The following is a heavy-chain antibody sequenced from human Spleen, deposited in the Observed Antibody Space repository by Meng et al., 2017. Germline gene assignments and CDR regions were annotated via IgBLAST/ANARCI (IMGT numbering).Heavy chain of an antibody. CDR1: GGSISSGTYY. J-gene: IGHJ4*02. CDR2: IYTSGST. V-gene: IGHV4-61*09. CDR3: ASSNGSEGTWLLPLYF. Sequence: SETLSLTCAVSGGSISSGTYYWSWIRQPAGKGLEWIGHIYTSGSTNYNPSLKSRVTISVDTSENQFSLKLTSVTAADTAVYYCASSNGSEGTWLLPLYFWGQGTLVTVSS. D-gene: IGHD3-22*01.